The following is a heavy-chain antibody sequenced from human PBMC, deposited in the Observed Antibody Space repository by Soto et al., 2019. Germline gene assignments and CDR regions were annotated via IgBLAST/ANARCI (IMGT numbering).Heavy chain of an antibody. CDR3: ARAQVATGIFYAFDI. J-gene: IGHJ3*02. Sequence: QVQLQESGPGLVKPSQTLSLTCTVSGGSISSGGYYWSWIRQHPGKGLEWIGYIYYSGSTYYNPSLKSRVTISVDTSKNQFSLKLSSVTAAATAVYYCARAQVATGIFYAFDIWGQGTMVTVSS. CDR1: GGSISSGGYY. CDR2: IYYSGST. V-gene: IGHV4-31*03. D-gene: IGHD5-12*01.